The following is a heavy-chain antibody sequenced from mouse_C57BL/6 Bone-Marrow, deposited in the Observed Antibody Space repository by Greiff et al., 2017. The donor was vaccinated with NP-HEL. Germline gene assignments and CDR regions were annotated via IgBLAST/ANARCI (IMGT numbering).Heavy chain of an antibody. D-gene: IGHD2-4*01. CDR2: IYPGDGDT. J-gene: IGHJ1*03. CDR3: ARGITPHWYFDV. V-gene: IGHV1-82*01. CDR1: GYAFSSSW. Sequence: VQLVESGPELVKPGASVKISCKASGYAFSSSWMNWVKQRPGKGLEWIGRIYPGDGDTNYNGKLKGKATLTADKSSSTAYMQLSSLTSEDSAVYFCARGITPHWYFDVWGTGTTVTVSS.